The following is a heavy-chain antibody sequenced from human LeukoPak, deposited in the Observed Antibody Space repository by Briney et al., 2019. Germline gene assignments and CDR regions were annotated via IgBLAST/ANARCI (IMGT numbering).Heavy chain of an antibody. D-gene: IGHD6-19*01. CDR3: ARALSISSGWWYFDL. V-gene: IGHV4-59*01. CDR1: GGSFSGYY. Sequence: PSETLSLTCAVYGGSFSGYYWSWIRQPPGKGLECIGSFYYSGSNNYNPSLKSRVTISVVTSKNQFSLKLTSVTAADTAVYYCARALSISSGWWYFDLWGRGTLVTVSS. CDR2: FYYSGSN. J-gene: IGHJ2*01.